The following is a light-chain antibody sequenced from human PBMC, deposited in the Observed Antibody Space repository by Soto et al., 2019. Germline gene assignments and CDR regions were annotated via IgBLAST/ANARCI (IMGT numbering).Light chain of an antibody. Sequence: DIQMTQSPSTLSPSIGDRVTITCRASRSISDWLAWYQQKPGKAPKLLIFDASSLKSGVPSRFSGSGSGTEFTLTISSLQPDDVATYYCLQYDNRSWTFGQGTKVDIK. CDR3: LQYDNRSWT. V-gene: IGKV1-5*01. CDR2: DAS. J-gene: IGKJ1*01. CDR1: RSISDW.